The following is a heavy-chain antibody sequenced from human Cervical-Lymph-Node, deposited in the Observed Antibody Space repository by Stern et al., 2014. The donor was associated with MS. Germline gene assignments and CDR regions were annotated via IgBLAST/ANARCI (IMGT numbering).Heavy chain of an antibody. Sequence: VQLVQSGAEVKKPGASVKVSCKASGYIFSSVDINWVRQASGQGLEWMAWINPDSGDTGYAQKSQGRVTLTRDTSINTAYMEMTSLTSDDTAIYYCTKAWESGGKGTLIPVSS. V-gene: IGHV1-8*01. J-gene: IGHJ4*02. CDR2: INPDSGDT. CDR3: TKAWES. D-gene: IGHD1-26*01. CDR1: GYIFSSVD.